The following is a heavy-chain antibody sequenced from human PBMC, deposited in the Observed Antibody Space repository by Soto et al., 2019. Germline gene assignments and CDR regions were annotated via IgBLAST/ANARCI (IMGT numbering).Heavy chain of an antibody. CDR2: ISGSGGST. V-gene: IGHV3-23*01. J-gene: IGHJ4*02. D-gene: IGHD3-10*01. CDR3: AKGHSGSYYNAVDY. Sequence: GGSLRLSCAASGFTFSSYAMSWVRQAPGKGLEWVSAISGSGGSTYYADSVKGRFTISRDNSKNTLYLQMNSLRAEDTAVYYCAKGHSGSYYNAVDYWGQGTLVTVSS. CDR1: GFTFSSYA.